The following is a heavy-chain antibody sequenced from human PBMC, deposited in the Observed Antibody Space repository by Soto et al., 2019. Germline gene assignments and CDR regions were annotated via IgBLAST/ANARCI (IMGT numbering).Heavy chain of an antibody. D-gene: IGHD2-15*01. V-gene: IGHV4-39*01. J-gene: IGHJ6*02. CDR2: IYYSGST. Sequence: QLQLQESGPGLVKPSETLSLTCTVSGGSISSSSYYWGWIRQPPGKGLEWIGSIYYSGSTYYNPSLKSRVTISVDTSKNQFSLTLSSVTAADTAVYYCKGYCSGGSCYSGYYYYYYGMDVWGQGTTVTVSS. CDR3: KGYCSGGSCYSGYYYYYYGMDV. CDR1: GGSISSSSYY.